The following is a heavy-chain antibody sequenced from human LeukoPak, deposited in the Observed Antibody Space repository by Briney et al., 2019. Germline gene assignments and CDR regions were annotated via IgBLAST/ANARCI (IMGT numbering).Heavy chain of an antibody. CDR3: ARDYYDSSGYPYYFDY. V-gene: IGHV4-59*01. CDR2: IYYSGST. J-gene: IGHJ4*02. Sequence: SETLSLTCTVSGGSISSYYWSWIRQPPGKGLEWIGYIYYSGSTNYNPSLKSRVTISVDTSKNQFSLKLSSVTAADTAVYYCARDYYDSSGYPYYFDYWGQGTPVTVSS. CDR1: GGSISSYY. D-gene: IGHD3-22*01.